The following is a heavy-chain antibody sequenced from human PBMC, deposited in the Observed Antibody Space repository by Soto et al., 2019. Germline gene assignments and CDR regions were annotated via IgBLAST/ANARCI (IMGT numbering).Heavy chain of an antibody. CDR2: ISAYNGNT. D-gene: IGHD6-13*01. J-gene: IGHJ4*02. CDR3: ARDQMAAGGRRYFLF. Sequence: ASVKVSCKASGYTFTSYGISWVRQAPGQGLEWMGWISAYNGNTNYAQKLQGRVTMTTDTSTSTAYMELRSLRSDDTAVYYCARDQMAAGGRRYFLFWGPGTLVTVSS. V-gene: IGHV1-18*01. CDR1: GYTFTSYG.